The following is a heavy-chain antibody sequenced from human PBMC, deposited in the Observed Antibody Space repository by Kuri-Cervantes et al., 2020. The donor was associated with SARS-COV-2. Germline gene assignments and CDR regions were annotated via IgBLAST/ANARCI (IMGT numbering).Heavy chain of an antibody. J-gene: IGHJ4*02. V-gene: IGHV3-7*04. Sequence: GESLKISCAASGFILSRYWMTWVRQAPGKGLEWVANINQDGSEKYYVDSVKGRFTLSRDNAKNSLYLQMNSLRVEDTAVYYCARDRSYYDSGGYYFDSWGQGALVTVSS. CDR3: ARDRSYYDSGGYYFDS. CDR1: GFILSRYW. D-gene: IGHD3-22*01. CDR2: INQDGSEK.